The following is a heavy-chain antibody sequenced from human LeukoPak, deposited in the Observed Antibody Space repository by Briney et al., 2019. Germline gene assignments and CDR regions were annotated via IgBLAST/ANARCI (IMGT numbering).Heavy chain of an antibody. CDR1: GFTFSDHY. V-gene: IGHV3-72*01. J-gene: IGHJ4*02. CDR2: VRHKASDHTT. D-gene: IGHD3-10*01. CDR3: GDLGSAGTDH. Sequence: GGSLRLSCATSGFTFSDHYMDWVRQAPGQGLEWLGLVRHKASDHTTIYAASVKGRFTISRDDSKNSVYLQMDSLKTEDTAVYYCGDLGSAGTDHWGQGTLVTVSS.